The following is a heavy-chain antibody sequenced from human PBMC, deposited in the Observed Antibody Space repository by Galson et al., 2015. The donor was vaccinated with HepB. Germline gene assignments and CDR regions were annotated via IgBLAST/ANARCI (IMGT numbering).Heavy chain of an antibody. CDR1: GFTFSSYG. Sequence: SLRLSCAASGFTFSSYGMHWVRQAPGKGLEWVAVISYDGSNKYYADSVKGRFTISRDNSKNTLYLQMNSLRAEDTAVYYCAKDLGYGSGYYYYYGMDVWGQGTTVTVSS. CDR2: ISYDGSNK. V-gene: IGHV3-30*18. CDR3: AKDLGYGSGYYYYYGMDV. D-gene: IGHD3-10*01. J-gene: IGHJ6*02.